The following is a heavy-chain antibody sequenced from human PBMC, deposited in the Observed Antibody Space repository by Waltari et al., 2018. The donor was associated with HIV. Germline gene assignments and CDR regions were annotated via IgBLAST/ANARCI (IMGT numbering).Heavy chain of an antibody. CDR3: AKDILSSSGVDY. V-gene: IGHV3-23*01. CDR2: ISGSGGST. CDR1: GFPFRTYA. D-gene: IGHD6-19*01. Sequence: EVQLLESGGGLVQPGGSLRLSCAASGFPFRTYAMSWVRQAPGKGLEWVSVISGSGGSTKYADSVKGRFTISRDNPKNTLYLQMNSLRAEDTAVYYCAKDILSSSGVDYWGQGTLVTVSS. J-gene: IGHJ4*02.